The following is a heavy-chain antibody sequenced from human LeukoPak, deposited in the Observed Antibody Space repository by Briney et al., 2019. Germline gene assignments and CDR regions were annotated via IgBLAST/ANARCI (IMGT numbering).Heavy chain of an antibody. CDR3: ARKEGLDY. CDR2: ISGST. V-gene: IGHV3-23*01. J-gene: IGHJ4*02. Sequence: GGSLRLSCAASGFTFSTYAMSWVRQAPGKGLEWVSAISGSTYYADSVKGRFTISRDNSKNTLYLQMNSLRAEDTAVYYCARKEGLDYWGQGTLATVSS. CDR1: GFTFSTYA.